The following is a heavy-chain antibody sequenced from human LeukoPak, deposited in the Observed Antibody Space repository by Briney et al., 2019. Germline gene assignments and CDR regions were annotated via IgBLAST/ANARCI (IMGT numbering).Heavy chain of an antibody. J-gene: IGHJ5*02. CDR3: ARSYDFWSGYYGNWFDP. Sequence: GASVKVSCKASGYTFTSYGISWVRQAPGQGLEWMGWISAYNGNTNYAQKLQGRVTMTTDTSTSTAYMELRSLRSGDTAVYYCARSYDFWSGYYGNWFDPWGQGTLVTVSS. D-gene: IGHD3-3*01. CDR1: GYTFTSYG. CDR2: ISAYNGNT. V-gene: IGHV1-18*01.